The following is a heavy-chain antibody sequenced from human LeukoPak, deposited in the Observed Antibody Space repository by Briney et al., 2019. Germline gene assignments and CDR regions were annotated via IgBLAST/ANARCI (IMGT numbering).Heavy chain of an antibody. Sequence: SETLSLTCSVSVYSISTYYWSWFRQPPGMGLEWIGYLSYSGTANYNPSLKSRVTISEDTSKKRFSLNLNSVTAADTAMYFCARGRGDRGFYYYYVDVWGKGTTVTVSS. CDR1: VYSISTYY. CDR3: ARGRGDRGFYYYYVDV. J-gene: IGHJ6*03. V-gene: IGHV4-59*01. D-gene: IGHD2-21*02. CDR2: LSYSGTA.